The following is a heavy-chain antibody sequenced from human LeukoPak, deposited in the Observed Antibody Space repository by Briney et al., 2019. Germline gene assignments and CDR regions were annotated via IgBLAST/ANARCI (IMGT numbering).Heavy chain of an antibody. D-gene: IGHD3-22*01. Sequence: SETLSLTCTVSGGSNSSHYWSWIRQPPGKGLEWIGYIYYSGSTNYNPSLKSRVTISVDTSKNQFSLKLSSVTAADTAVYYCARSRTSKGWGLLPEYYFDYWGQGTLVTVSS. CDR3: ARSRTSKGWGLLPEYYFDY. CDR2: IYYSGST. CDR1: GGSNSSHY. V-gene: IGHV4-59*11. J-gene: IGHJ4*02.